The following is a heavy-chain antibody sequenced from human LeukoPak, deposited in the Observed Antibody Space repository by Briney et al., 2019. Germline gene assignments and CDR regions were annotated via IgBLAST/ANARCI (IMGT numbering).Heavy chain of an antibody. CDR3: ARDGSTHGMEWLSYYAFDI. J-gene: IGHJ3*02. V-gene: IGHV3-30-3*01. CDR2: ISYDGSNK. D-gene: IGHD3-3*01. Sequence: GGSLRVCCAASGFTFSSYAMHWVRQAPGKGLEWVAVISYDGSNKYYADSVKGRFTISRDNSKNTLYLQMNSLRAEDTAVYYCARDGSTHGMEWLSYYAFDIWGQGTMVTVSS. CDR1: GFTFSSYA.